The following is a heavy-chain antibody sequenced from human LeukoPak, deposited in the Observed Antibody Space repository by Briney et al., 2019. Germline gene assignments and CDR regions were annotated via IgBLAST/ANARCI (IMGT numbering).Heavy chain of an antibody. V-gene: IGHV3-21*01. Sequence: GGSLRLSCAASGFTFTIYNMNWVRQAPGKGLEWVSSISGSSSYIYYADSLKGRFTISRDNAKNSLYLQMNSPRAEDTAMFYCARQGTGDAFDIWGQGTMVTVSS. CDR3: ARQGTGDAFDI. J-gene: IGHJ3*02. CDR1: GFTFTIYN. CDR2: ISGSSSYI.